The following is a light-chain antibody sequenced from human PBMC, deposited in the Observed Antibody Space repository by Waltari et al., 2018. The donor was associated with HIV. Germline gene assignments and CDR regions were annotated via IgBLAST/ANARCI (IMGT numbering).Light chain of an antibody. CDR2: GAS. CDR1: QSVNSD. V-gene: IGKV3-15*01. CDR3: QQYNNWPPWT. J-gene: IGKJ1*01. Sequence: EIVMTQSPATLSVSPGERAILSCRASQSVNSDLAWYQQRPGQAPRLLIYGASTRATGIPARFSGSGSGTEFTLTINSLQSEDFAVYYCQQYNNWPPWTFGQGNKVEIK.